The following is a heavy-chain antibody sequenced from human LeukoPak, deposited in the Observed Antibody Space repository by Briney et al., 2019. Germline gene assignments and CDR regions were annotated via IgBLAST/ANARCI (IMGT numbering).Heavy chain of an antibody. V-gene: IGHV3-43D*03. J-gene: IGHJ4*02. D-gene: IGHD3-22*01. Sequence: GGSLRLSCAASGFTFNDYAMHWVRQVPGKGLEWVSLINWGGVSTYYADSVKGRFTISRDNNKDSLFLQMSSLRPEDTALYYCAKDSDSSGFFEPPDFWGQGTLVTVSS. CDR2: INWGGVST. CDR3: AKDSDSSGFFEPPDF. CDR1: GFTFNDYA.